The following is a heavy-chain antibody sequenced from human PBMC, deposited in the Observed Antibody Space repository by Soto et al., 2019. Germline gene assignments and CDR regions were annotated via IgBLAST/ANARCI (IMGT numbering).Heavy chain of an antibody. Sequence: GGSLRLSCAVSGFTFSSYGMHWVRQAPGKGLEWVAVISYDGSNKYYADSVKGRFTTSRDNSKNTLYLQMNSLRAEDTAVYYCAKGTYYYDSSGYYYWGQGTLVTVSS. CDR1: GFTFSSYG. D-gene: IGHD3-22*01. CDR3: AKGTYYYDSSGYYY. CDR2: ISYDGSNK. J-gene: IGHJ4*02. V-gene: IGHV3-30*18.